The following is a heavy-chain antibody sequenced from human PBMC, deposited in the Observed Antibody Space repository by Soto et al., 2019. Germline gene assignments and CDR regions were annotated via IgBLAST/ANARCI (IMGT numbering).Heavy chain of an antibody. V-gene: IGHV3-53*02. D-gene: IGHD3-10*01. CDR1: GFSVSRNY. CDR2: VYSGGAT. Sequence: QLVETGGGWIQPGTSLTLSCAASGFSVSRNYMTWVRQAPGKGLVWVSFVYSGGATFYADSVKGRFILSRDDSQNTMYLQMNNLRAEETAVYYCARVPGRLWGRGTLVTVAS. CDR3: ARVPGRL. J-gene: IGHJ4*02.